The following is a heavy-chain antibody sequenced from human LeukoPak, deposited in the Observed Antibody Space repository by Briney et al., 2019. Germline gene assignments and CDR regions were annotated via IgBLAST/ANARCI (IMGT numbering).Heavy chain of an antibody. Sequence: GGSLRLSCAVSGFTSSNAWMSWVRQAPGKGLEWVGRIKSNTDGGAGDYAAPVKGRFTISRDDSKNTLYLQMNSLKTEDTAVYYCTTFDYAAFLIWGQGTMVTVSS. J-gene: IGHJ3*02. CDR2: IKSNTDGGAG. CDR1: GFTSSNAW. V-gene: IGHV3-15*01. CDR3: TTFDYAAFLI. D-gene: IGHD4/OR15-4a*01.